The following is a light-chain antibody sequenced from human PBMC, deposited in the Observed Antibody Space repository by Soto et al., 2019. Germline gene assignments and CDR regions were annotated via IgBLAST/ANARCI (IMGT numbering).Light chain of an antibody. V-gene: IGLV2-14*01. J-gene: IGLJ3*02. Sequence: QSALTQPASVSGSPGQSITFSCTGTSNDIGGYNYVSWFQHHPDKAPKLIIYEVYDRPSGVSNRFPGSKSGNTASLTISGLQPEDEADYYCSSYTTNHTRVFGGGTKLTVL. CDR1: SNDIGGYNY. CDR3: SSYTTNHTRV. CDR2: EVY.